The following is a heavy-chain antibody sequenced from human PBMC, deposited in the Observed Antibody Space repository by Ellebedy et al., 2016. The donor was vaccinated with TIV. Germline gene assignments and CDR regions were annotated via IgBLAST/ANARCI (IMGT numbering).Heavy chain of an antibody. V-gene: IGHV3-30*03. CDR2: ISYDGSNK. CDR1: GFTFSSYG. Sequence: GESLKISCAASGFTFSSYGMHWVRQAPGKGLEWVAVISYDGSNKYYADSVKGRFTISRDNSKNTLYLQMNSLRAEDTAVYYCARGYYDFWSGYRYFDYWGQGTLVTVSS. D-gene: IGHD3-3*01. J-gene: IGHJ4*02. CDR3: ARGYYDFWSGYRYFDY.